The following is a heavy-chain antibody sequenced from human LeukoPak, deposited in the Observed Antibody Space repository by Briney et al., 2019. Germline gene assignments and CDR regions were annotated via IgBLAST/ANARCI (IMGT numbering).Heavy chain of an antibody. CDR2: IYYSGST. J-gene: IGHJ5*02. V-gene: IGHV4-39*07. CDR1: GGSISSSSYY. CDR3: ARDIRGVTTVTEYNWFDP. Sequence: SETLSLTCTVSGGSISSSSYYWGWIRQPPGKGLEWIGSIYYSGSTYYNPSLKSRVTISVDTSKNQFSLKLSSVTAADTAVYYCARDIRGVTTVTEYNWFDPWGQGTLVTVSS. D-gene: IGHD4-17*01.